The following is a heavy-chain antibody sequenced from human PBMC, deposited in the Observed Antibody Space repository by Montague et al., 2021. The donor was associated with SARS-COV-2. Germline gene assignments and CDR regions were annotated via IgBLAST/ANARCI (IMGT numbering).Heavy chain of an antibody. CDR3: AVNITGSGNAMDV. Sequence: SETLSLTCTVSGGSVSSSSYYWGWIHQPPGEGLEWIGSIYYTGSTYYNPSLKSRLTISVDTSKNQFSLKLSSVTAADTAVYYCAVNITGSGNAMDVWGQGTMVTVSS. J-gene: IGHJ6*02. V-gene: IGHV4-39*01. CDR1: GGSVSSSSYY. CDR2: IYYTGST. D-gene: IGHD3-10*01.